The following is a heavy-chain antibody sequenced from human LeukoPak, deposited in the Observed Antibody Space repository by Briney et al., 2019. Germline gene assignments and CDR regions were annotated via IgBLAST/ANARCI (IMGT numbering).Heavy chain of an antibody. V-gene: IGHV4-34*01. CDR1: GGSFSGYY. D-gene: IGHD5-24*01. J-gene: IGHJ4*02. CDR2: INHSGST. CDR3: ARDAGGWLQLHGGFDY. Sequence: PPETLSLTCAVYGGSFSGYYWSWIRQPPGKGLEWIGEINHSGSTNYNPPLKSRVTISVDTSKNQFSLKLSSVTAADTAVYYCARDAGGWLQLHGGFDYWGQGTLVTVSS.